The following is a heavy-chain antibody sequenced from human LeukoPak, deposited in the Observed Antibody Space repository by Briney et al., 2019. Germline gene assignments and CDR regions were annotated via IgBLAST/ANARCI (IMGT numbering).Heavy chain of an antibody. J-gene: IGHJ4*02. D-gene: IGHD2-21*01. V-gene: IGHV1-8*01. CDR3: TRSVRNGHIDY. Sequence: ASVKVSRKASGYTFTSYDINWVRQATGQGLEWMGWMNPNSGNTGYAQKFQGRVTMTRSTSISTAYMELSSLRFEDTAVYYCTRSVRNGHIDYWGQGNLVTVS. CDR1: GYTFTSYD. CDR2: MNPNSGNT.